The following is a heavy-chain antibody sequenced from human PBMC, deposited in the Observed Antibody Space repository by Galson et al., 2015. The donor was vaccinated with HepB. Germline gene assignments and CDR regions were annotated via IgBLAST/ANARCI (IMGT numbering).Heavy chain of an antibody. CDR3: AKPVTKGGVNGPFDI. CDR2: VTGSVGSA. Sequence: SLRLSCAASGFTFRDYAMSWVRQAPGKGLEWVPSVTGSVGSAYYADSVKGRFTISRDNSKNTLYLQMSSLRVEDTAVYYCAKPVTKGGVNGPFDIWGQGTKVTVSS. D-gene: IGHD3-16*01. J-gene: IGHJ3*02. CDR1: GFTFRDYA. V-gene: IGHV3-23*01.